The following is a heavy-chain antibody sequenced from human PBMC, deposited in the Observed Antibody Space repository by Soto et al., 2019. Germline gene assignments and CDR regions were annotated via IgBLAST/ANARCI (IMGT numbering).Heavy chain of an antibody. CDR2: IKQDGSEK. V-gene: IGHV3-7*04. CDR3: ARGWGLDP. J-gene: IGHJ5*02. D-gene: IGHD1-26*01. CDR1: GFTFNSYW. Sequence: EVQLVESGGGLGQPGGSLRLSCAASGFTFNSYWMTWVRQGPGKGLEWVANIKQDGSEKYYVDSVKGRFTISRDNAKNSLYLQMNSLGAEATAVYYCARGWGLDPWGQGTLVTVSS.